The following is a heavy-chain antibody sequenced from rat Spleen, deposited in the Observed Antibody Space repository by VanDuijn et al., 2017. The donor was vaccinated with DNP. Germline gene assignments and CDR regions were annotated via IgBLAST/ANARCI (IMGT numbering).Heavy chain of an antibody. CDR2: ISTGGDNT. J-gene: IGHJ2*01. CDR3: ASWAPIAPISTSNY. V-gene: IGHV5-25*01. CDR1: GFIFSNYY. D-gene: IGHD1-2*01. Sequence: EVQLVESGGGLVQPGRSMKLSCAASGFIFSNYYMAWVRQTPTEGLEWVASISTGGDNTYYRDSVKGRFTISRNNAEKTVHLQMNSLRSEDTATYYCASWAPIAPISTSNYWGQGVMVTVSS.